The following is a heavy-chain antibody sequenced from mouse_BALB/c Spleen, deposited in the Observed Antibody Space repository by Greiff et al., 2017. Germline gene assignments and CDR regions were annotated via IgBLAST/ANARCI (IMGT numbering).Heavy chain of an antibody. D-gene: IGHD1-1*01. CDR1: GFTFSSYT. CDR3: TRDEGYGSSYGYAMDY. Sequence: EVQLVESGGGLVKPGGSLKLSCAASGFTFSSYTMSWVRQTPEKRLEWVATISSGGSYTYYPDSVKGRFTISRDNAKNTLYLQMSSLKSEDTAMYYCTRDEGYGSSYGYAMDYWGQGTSVTVSS. J-gene: IGHJ4*01. V-gene: IGHV5-6-4*01. CDR2: ISSGGSYT.